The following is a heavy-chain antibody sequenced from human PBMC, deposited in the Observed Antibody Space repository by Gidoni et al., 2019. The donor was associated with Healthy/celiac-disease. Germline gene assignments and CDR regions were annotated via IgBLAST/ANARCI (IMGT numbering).Heavy chain of an antibody. J-gene: IGHJ5*02. D-gene: IGHD2-21*02. CDR1: ATSISSGGYY. CDR3: ARGGLAYCGGDCYGGWFDP. CDR2: IYCSGST. Sequence: QAQLQESGPGLGKPAQTLPLTCTVSATSISSGGYYWSWIRQPPGQGPVWNGYIYCSGSTYYHPSLKSRVTLSVDTSKNQFSLMLSSVAAADTAVYYCARGGLAYCGGDCYGGWFDPWGQGTLVTVSS. V-gene: IGHV4-31*03.